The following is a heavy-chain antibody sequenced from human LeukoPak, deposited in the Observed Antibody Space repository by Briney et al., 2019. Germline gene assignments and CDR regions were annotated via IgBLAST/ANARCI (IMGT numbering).Heavy chain of an antibody. CDR3: ARDGGGAYCGGDCYTYFQH. CDR2: IIPIFGTA. CDR1: GGTFSSYA. Sequence: ASVKVSCKASGGTFSSYAISWVRQAPGQGLEWMGRIIPIFGTANYAQKFQGRVTITTDESTSTAYMELSSLRSEDTAVYYCARDGGGAYCGGDCYTYFQHWGQGTLVTVSS. J-gene: IGHJ1*01. D-gene: IGHD2-21*02. V-gene: IGHV1-69*05.